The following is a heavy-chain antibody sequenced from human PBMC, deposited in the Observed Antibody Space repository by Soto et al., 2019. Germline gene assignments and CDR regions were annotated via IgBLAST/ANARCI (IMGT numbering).Heavy chain of an antibody. CDR3: ARAGDYYDSTRPFGY. D-gene: IGHD3-22*01. Sequence: PGGSLRLSCAASGFTFSSYAIHWSRQAPGKGLERVAVISYDGSNKYYADSMKGRFTISRDNSKNTLYLQMNSLRAEDTAVYYCARAGDYYDSTRPFGYWGQGTLVTVSS. CDR2: ISYDGSNK. J-gene: IGHJ4*02. CDR1: GFTFSSYA. V-gene: IGHV3-30-3*01.